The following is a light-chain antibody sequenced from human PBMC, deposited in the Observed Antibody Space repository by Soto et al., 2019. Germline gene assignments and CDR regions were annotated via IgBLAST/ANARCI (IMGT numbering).Light chain of an antibody. Sequence: DIQMTQSPSSLSASVGDRVTITCRASQSISSYLNWYQHKPGKAPKLLIYAASSLQTGVPSRFSGSRSGTDFALTISSLQRDDFATYYCQQTDGFPRTFGRGTKVEMK. J-gene: IGKJ1*01. CDR1: QSISSY. CDR2: AAS. CDR3: QQTDGFPRT. V-gene: IGKV1-39*01.